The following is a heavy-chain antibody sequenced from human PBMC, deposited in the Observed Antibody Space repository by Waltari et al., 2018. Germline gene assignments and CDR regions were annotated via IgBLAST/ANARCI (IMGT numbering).Heavy chain of an antibody. CDR1: GGAISSGDYY. J-gene: IGHJ4*02. CDR2: IYYSGST. Sequence: QVQLQESGPGLVKPSQTLSLTCTVSGGAISSGDYYWSWIRQPPRKGLEWIGYIYYSGSTYYNPSLKSRVTISVDTSKNQFSLKLSSVTAADTAVYYCARLYYYDSSGYPTFDYWGQGTLVTVSS. CDR3: ARLYYYDSSGYPTFDY. D-gene: IGHD3-22*01. V-gene: IGHV4-30-4*08.